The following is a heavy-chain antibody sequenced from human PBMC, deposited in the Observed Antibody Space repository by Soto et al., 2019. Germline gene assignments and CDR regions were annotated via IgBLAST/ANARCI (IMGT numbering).Heavy chain of an antibody. J-gene: IGHJ3*02. V-gene: IGHV1-18*01. D-gene: IGHD4-17*01. Sequence: ASVKVSCKASGYTFTSYGIIWVRQAPGQGLEGMGWISAYNGNTNYAQKLQGRVTMTTDTATGTDYMELRSLRSDDTAVYYCARDRSNSYYGGNSDDFDIWGQGTMVTVSS. CDR1: GYTFTSYG. CDR3: ARDRSNSYYGGNSDDFDI. CDR2: ISAYNGNT.